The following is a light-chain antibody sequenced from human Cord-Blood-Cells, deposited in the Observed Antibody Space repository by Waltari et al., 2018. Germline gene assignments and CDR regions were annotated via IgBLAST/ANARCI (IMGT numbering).Light chain of an antibody. V-gene: IGKV4-1*01. CDR1: QSVLYSSNNKNY. J-gene: IGKJ4*01. CDR2: WAS. CDR3: QQYYSTPPLT. Sequence: DIVMTQSPDSLAVSLGERATFNCKSSQSVLYSSNNKNYLAWYQQKPGQPPKLLIYWASTRESGVPDRFSGSGSGTDFTLTISSLQAEDVAVYYCQQYYSTPPLTFGGGTKVEIK.